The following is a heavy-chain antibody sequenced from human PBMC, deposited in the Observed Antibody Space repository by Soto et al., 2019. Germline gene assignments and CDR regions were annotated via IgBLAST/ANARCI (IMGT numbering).Heavy chain of an antibody. Sequence: QVQLVQSGAEVKKPGSSVKVSCKASGGTFSSYAISWVRQAPGQGLEWMGGIIPIFGTANYAQKFQGRVTITADETTSTAYMELRSLRSDDTAVYYCAGDRGGAGQTTRGTERTWGQGTLVTVSS. CDR3: AGDRGGAGQTTRGTERT. CDR1: GGTFSSYA. CDR2: IIPIFGTA. D-gene: IGHD1-1*01. V-gene: IGHV1-69*12. J-gene: IGHJ5*02.